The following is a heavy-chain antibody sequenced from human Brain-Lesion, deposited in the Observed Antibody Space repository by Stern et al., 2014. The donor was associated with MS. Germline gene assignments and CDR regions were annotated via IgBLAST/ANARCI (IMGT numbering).Heavy chain of an antibody. Sequence: VPLVESGAAVKQPGASVKVSCTVSGYTLTELSMHWVRQAPRNGLEWMGGFDPVDGETIYAQKFQGRITMTEDTSTDTAYMELSSLRSEDTAVYYCATLSPGAGGNYYRHFDYWGQGTLVTVSS. CDR3: ATLSPGAGGNYYRHFDY. CDR1: GYTLTELS. CDR2: FDPVDGET. J-gene: IGHJ4*02. D-gene: IGHD1-26*01. V-gene: IGHV1-24*01.